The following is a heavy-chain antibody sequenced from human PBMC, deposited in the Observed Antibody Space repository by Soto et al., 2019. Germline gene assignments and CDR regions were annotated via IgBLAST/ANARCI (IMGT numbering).Heavy chain of an antibody. CDR2: MNPNSGNT. CDR3: ARGVKYGAYSRWFDP. CDR1: GYTFTSYD. Sequence: QVQLVQSGAEVKKPGASVKVSCKASGYTFTSYDINWVRQATGQGLEYLGWMNPNSGNTGYVQKLQGRVTMTRETYISTAYMELSSLRSEDTAVYFCARGVKYGAYSRWFDPWGQGTLVTVSS. V-gene: IGHV1-8*01. J-gene: IGHJ5*02. D-gene: IGHD4-17*01.